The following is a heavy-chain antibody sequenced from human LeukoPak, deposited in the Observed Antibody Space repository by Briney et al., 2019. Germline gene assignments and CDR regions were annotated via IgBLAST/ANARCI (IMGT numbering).Heavy chain of an antibody. CDR2: ISGSGGST. V-gene: IGHV3-23*01. Sequence: PGGSLRLSCAASGFTFSSYAMSWVRQAPGKGPEWVSAISGSGGSTYYADSVKGRFTISRDNSKNTLYLQMNSLRAEDTAVYYCAKGSYCSGGSCYDGPHYLGQGTLVTVSS. CDR3: AKGSYCSGGSCYDGPHY. J-gene: IGHJ4*02. CDR1: GFTFSSYA. D-gene: IGHD2-15*01.